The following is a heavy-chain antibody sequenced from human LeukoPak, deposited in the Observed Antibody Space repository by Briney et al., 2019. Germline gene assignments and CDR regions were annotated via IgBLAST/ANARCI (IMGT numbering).Heavy chain of an antibody. CDR2: IIPILGIA. D-gene: IGHD6-13*01. Sequence: TFXIXXISWVRXAXGQGLEWMGRIIPILGIANYAQKFQGRVTITADKSTSTAYMELSSLRSEDTAVYYCAREKGTKAAPPDYRGQGTLVTVSS. V-gene: IGHV1-69*04. J-gene: IGHJ4*02. CDR1: TFXIXX. CDR3: AREKGTKAAPPDY.